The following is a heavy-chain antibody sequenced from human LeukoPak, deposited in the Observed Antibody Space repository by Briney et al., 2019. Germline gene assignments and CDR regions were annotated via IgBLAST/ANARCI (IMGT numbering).Heavy chain of an antibody. Sequence: QPGGSLRLSCAASGFPFSSHAMRWVRQAPRRGLECVSAISGSGSTSYYADSVKGRFTISRDNSKNTLYLQMTSLRAEDTAVYYCAKDQRGYYQPIDYWGQGILVTVSS. CDR3: AKDQRGYYQPIDY. CDR2: ISGSGSTS. CDR1: GFPFSSHA. V-gene: IGHV3-23*01. J-gene: IGHJ4*02. D-gene: IGHD3-10*01.